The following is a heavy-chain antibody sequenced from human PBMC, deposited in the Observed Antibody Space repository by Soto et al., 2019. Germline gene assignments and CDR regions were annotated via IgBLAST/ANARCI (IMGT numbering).Heavy chain of an antibody. CDR2: IIPIFGTA. Sequence: ASVKVSCKASGGTFSSYAISWVRQAPGQGLEWMGGIIPIFGTANYAQKFQGRVTITADESTSTAYMELSSLRSEDTAVYYCARDLVARPGYYGMDVWGQGTTVTVSS. V-gene: IGHV1-69*13. J-gene: IGHJ6*02. CDR1: GGTFSSYA. CDR3: ARDLVARPGYYGMDV.